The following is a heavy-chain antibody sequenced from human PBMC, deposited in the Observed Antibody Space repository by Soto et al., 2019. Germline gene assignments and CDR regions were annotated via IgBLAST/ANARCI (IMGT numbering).Heavy chain of an antibody. CDR2: ISGSGGTT. V-gene: IGHV3-23*01. Sequence: EVQLLESGGGLVQPGGSLRLSCAASGFTFSNYAIAWVRQAPGKGLEWVSGISGSGGTTYYADSVKGRFTISRDNSKETLQLQMNSLRAEDTAVYYCAKTPRQWLVYFDYWGQGALVTVSS. CDR3: AKTPRQWLVYFDY. D-gene: IGHD6-19*01. CDR1: GFTFSNYA. J-gene: IGHJ4*02.